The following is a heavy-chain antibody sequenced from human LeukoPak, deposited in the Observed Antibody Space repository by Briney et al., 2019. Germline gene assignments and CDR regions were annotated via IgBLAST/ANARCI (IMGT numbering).Heavy chain of an antibody. Sequence: ASVKVSCKASGYTFTSYGISWVRQAPGQGLEWMGWISAYNGNTYYAQKLQGRVTMTTDTSTSTAYMELRSLRSDDTAVYYCARDTKRSRARWENLGFDPWGQGTLVTASS. CDR1: GYTFTSYG. CDR2: ISAYNGNT. CDR3: ARDTKRSRARWENLGFDP. V-gene: IGHV1-18*01. D-gene: IGHD1-26*01. J-gene: IGHJ5*02.